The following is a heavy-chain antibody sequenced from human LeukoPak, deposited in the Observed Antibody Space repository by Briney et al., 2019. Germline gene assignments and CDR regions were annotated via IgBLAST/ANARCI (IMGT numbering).Heavy chain of an antibody. D-gene: IGHD6-19*01. Sequence: GGSLRLSCAASGFTFDDYAMHWVRQAPGKGLEWVSGISWNSCSIGYADSVKGRFTISRDNAKNSLYLQMNSLRAEDTALYYCAKAVIAVAGTAHFDYWGQGTLVTVSS. CDR2: ISWNSCSI. J-gene: IGHJ4*02. CDR1: GFTFDDYA. CDR3: AKAVIAVAGTAHFDY. V-gene: IGHV3-9*01.